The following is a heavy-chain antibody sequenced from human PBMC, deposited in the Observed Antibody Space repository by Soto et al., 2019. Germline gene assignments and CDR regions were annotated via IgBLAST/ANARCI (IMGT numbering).Heavy chain of an antibody. CDR1: GFTVSSNY. CDR3: ARVRRGTYYDFWSGPIDY. D-gene: IGHD3-3*01. J-gene: IGHJ4*02. Sequence: EVQLVESGGGLVQPGGSLRLSCAASGFTVSSNYMSWVRQAPGKGLEWVSVIYSGGSTYYADSVKGRFTISGHNSKNTLYLQMNSLRAEDTAVYYCARVRRGTYYDFWSGPIDYWGQGTLVTVSS. CDR2: IYSGGST. V-gene: IGHV3-53*04.